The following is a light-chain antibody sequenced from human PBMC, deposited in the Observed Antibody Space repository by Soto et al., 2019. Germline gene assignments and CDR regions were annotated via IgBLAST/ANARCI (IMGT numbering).Light chain of an antibody. J-gene: IGKJ1*01. CDR1: QSVSSN. CDR3: LQRSDWWT. V-gene: IGKV3-15*01. CDR2: GAS. Sequence: EIVMTQSPATLSVSPGERATLSCRASQSVSSNLAWYQQKPGQAPRLLIYGASSRATGIPVRFSGSGSGTEFTLTISSLQSEDFAVYYCLQRSDWWTFGQGTKVDI.